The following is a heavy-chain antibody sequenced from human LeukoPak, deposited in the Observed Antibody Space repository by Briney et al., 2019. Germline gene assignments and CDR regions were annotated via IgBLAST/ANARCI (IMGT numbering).Heavy chain of an antibody. V-gene: IGHV3-30*02. D-gene: IGHD7-27*01. CDR1: GFTLSSYG. Sequence: PGGSLRLSCAASGFTLSSYGMHWVRQAPGKGLEWVAFIRYDGSNKYYADSVKGRFTISRDNSKNTLYLQMNSLRAEDTAVYYCANGGALTGDFYYWGQGTLVTVSS. J-gene: IGHJ4*02. CDR3: ANGGALTGDFYY. CDR2: IRYDGSNK.